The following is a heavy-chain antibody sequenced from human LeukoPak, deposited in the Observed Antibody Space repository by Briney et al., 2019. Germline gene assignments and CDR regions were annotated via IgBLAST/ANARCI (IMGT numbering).Heavy chain of an antibody. Sequence: GGSLRLSCAASGFTFSTYTMNWVRQAPGKGLEWVSSISSSNTYIYYADSVKGRFTISRDNAKNSLHLQMNSLRAEDTAVYYCARGPPGDGILTGYQVDYWGQGTLVTVSS. CDR2: ISSSNTYI. CDR1: GFTFSTYT. J-gene: IGHJ4*02. CDR3: ARGPPGDGILTGYQVDY. D-gene: IGHD3-9*01. V-gene: IGHV3-21*01.